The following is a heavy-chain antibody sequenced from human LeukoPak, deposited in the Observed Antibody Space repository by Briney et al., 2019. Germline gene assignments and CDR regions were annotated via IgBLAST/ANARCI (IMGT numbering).Heavy chain of an antibody. Sequence: GGALKISFKGSGYRFTSYWIGWGRQRPGKGLGWMGIIYPGESDTRYSPSFQGQVTISADKSISTAYLQWSSLKASDTAMYYCARHLVRITMVRGVPRLHDAFDIWGQGTMVTVSS. D-gene: IGHD3-10*01. CDR1: GYRFTSYW. CDR3: ARHLVRITMVRGVPRLHDAFDI. V-gene: IGHV5-51*01. CDR2: IYPGESDT. J-gene: IGHJ3*02.